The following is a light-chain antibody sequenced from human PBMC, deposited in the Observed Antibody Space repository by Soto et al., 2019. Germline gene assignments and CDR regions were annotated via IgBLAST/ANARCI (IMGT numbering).Light chain of an antibody. V-gene: IGLV2-8*01. CDR3: SSYAGSNTV. CDR2: EVS. J-gene: IGLJ2*01. Sequence: QSALTQPPSASGSPGQSVTISCTGTSSDAGGYNYVSWYQQHPGKAPKLMIYEVSKRPSGVPDRFSGSKSGNTASLTVSGLQAEDEADYYGSSYAGSNTVFGGGTKLTVL. CDR1: SSDAGGYNY.